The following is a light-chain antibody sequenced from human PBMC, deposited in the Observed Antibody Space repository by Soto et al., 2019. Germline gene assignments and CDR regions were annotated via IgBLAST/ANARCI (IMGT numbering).Light chain of an antibody. V-gene: IGLV3-21*02. CDR2: DNS. J-gene: IGLJ3*02. Sequence: SYELTQAPSVSVAPGQTARIICGGNNIGSESVHWYQQKPGQAPVLVVYDNSDRPSGIPERFSGSNSENTATLTLSRVEAGDEADYYCQVWESSSDLWVFGGGTKLTVL. CDR3: QVWESSSDLWV. CDR1: NIGSES.